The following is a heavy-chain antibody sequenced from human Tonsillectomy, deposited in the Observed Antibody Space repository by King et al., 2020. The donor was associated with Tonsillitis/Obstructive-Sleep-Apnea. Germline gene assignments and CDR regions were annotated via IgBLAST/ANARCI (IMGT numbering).Heavy chain of an antibody. Sequence: VQLVESGGGLVQPGRSLRLSCTASGFTFADYAMNWVRQAPGKGLEWVGFIRSEAYGGKTEYAASVKGRFTISRDDSKTIAYLQMDSLKTEDTSVYYCTRGTHGFDYWGQGTLVTVSS. CDR2: IRSEAYGGKT. D-gene: IGHD4-17*01. V-gene: IGHV3-49*04. J-gene: IGHJ4*02. CDR1: GFTFADYA. CDR3: TRGTHGFDY.